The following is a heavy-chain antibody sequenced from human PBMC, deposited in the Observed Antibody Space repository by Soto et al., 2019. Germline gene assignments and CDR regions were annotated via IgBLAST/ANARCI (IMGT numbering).Heavy chain of an antibody. CDR2: IYHSGST. V-gene: IGHV4-61*01. D-gene: IGHD6-19*01. J-gene: IGHJ5*02. Sequence: QVQLQESGPGLVKPSETLSLTCTVSGGSVSSGSYYWGWIRQPPGKGLEWIGYIYHSGSTNYNPSLQSRVTISVDTSKNQFSRSLTSVTAADTAVYYCARLSAAWFDPWGQGTLVTVAS. CDR3: ARLSAAWFDP. CDR1: GGSVSSGSYY.